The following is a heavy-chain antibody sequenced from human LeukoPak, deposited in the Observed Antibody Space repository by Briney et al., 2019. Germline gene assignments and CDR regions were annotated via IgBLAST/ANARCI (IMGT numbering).Heavy chain of an antibody. CDR3: ARERVVPAAMIDY. CDR1: GFTFSSYS. J-gene: IGHJ4*02. CDR2: ISSSSSYI. V-gene: IGHV3-21*01. D-gene: IGHD2-2*01. Sequence: GGSLRLSCAASGFTFSSYSMDWVRQAPGKGLEWVSSISSSSSYIYYADSVKGRFTISRDNAKNSLYLQMNSLRAEDTAVYYCARERVVPAAMIDYWGQGTLVTVSS.